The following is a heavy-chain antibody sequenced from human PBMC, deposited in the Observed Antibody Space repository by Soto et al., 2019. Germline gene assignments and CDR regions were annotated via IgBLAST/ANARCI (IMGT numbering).Heavy chain of an antibody. V-gene: IGHV3-48*03. CDR3: AREARYYDSSGYYSLRPDAFDI. CDR1: GFTFSSYE. Sequence: GGSLRLSCAASGFTFSSYEMNWVRQAPGKGLEWVSYISSSGSTIYYADSVKGRFTISRDNAKNSLYLQMNSLRAEDTAVYYCAREARYYDSSGYYSLRPDAFDIWGQGTMVTVSS. J-gene: IGHJ3*02. D-gene: IGHD3-22*01. CDR2: ISSSGSTI.